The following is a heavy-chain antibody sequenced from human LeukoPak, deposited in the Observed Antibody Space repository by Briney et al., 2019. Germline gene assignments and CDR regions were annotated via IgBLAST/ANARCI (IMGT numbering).Heavy chain of an antibody. J-gene: IGHJ5*02. CDR2: IWYDGSNK. Sequence: QPGRSLLLSCAASGFTFSSYGMHWGREAPGKGLEWVAVIWYDGSNKYYADSVKGRFTISRDNSKNTLYLQMNSLRAEDTAVYYCAKDYPPYSSSWANWFDPWGQGTLVTVSS. CDR3: AKDYPPYSSSWANWFDP. D-gene: IGHD6-13*01. V-gene: IGHV3-33*06. CDR1: GFTFSSYG.